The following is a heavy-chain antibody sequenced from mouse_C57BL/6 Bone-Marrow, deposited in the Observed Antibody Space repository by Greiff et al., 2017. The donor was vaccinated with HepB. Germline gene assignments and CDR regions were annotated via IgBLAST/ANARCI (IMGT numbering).Heavy chain of an antibody. CDR3: ALYGNYPFAY. CDR2: IWSGGST. D-gene: IGHD2-1*01. CDR1: GFSLTSYG. J-gene: IGHJ3*01. Sequence: VQLQQSGPGLVQPSQSLSITCTVSGFSLTSYGVHWVRQPPGKGLEWLGVIWSGGSTDYNAAFISRLSISKDNPKSQVFFKMNSLQADDTAIYYCALYGNYPFAYWGQGTLVTVSA. V-gene: IGHV2-4*01.